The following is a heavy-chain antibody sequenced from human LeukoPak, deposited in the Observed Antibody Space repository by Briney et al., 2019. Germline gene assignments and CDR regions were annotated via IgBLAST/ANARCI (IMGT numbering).Heavy chain of an antibody. V-gene: IGHV1-69*04. Sequence: AASVKVSCKASGGTFSSYAISWVRQAPGQGLECRGRIIPILGIANYAQKFQGRVTITADKSTSTAYMELSSLRSEDTAVYYCASVEMATNEPNYYYGMDVWGQGTTVTVSS. CDR1: GGTFSSYA. D-gene: IGHD5-24*01. CDR3: ASVEMATNEPNYYYGMDV. CDR2: IIPILGIA. J-gene: IGHJ6*02.